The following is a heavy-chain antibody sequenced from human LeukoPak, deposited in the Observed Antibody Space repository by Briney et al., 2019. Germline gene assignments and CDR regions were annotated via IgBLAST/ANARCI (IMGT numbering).Heavy chain of an antibody. CDR1: GFTFSQYY. J-gene: IGHJ4*02. CDR2: ISSSSSYA. CDR3: ARDLSRLSL. V-gene: IGHV3-11*05. Sequence: GGSLRLSCAASGFTFSQYYMTWIRQAPGKGLEWISYISSSSSYANYADSVKGRFTISRDNDKNTVYLQMNSLRVDDTAVYYCARDLSRLSLWGQGTLVTVSS.